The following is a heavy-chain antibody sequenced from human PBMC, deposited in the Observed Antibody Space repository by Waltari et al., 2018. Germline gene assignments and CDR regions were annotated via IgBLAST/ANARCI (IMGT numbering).Heavy chain of an antibody. Sequence: QVQLVQSGAEVKKPGASVKVSCKASGYPFTSYDINWVRQATGRGLDGLGWMNPNRRNTGYAQKFQGRVTMTRNTSISTAYMELSSLRSEDAAVYYCAYEEGSGTGYYWGQGTLVTVSS. V-gene: IGHV1-8*01. CDR3: AYEEGSGTGYY. CDR2: MNPNRRNT. J-gene: IGHJ4*02. D-gene: IGHD1-1*01. CDR1: GYPFTSYD.